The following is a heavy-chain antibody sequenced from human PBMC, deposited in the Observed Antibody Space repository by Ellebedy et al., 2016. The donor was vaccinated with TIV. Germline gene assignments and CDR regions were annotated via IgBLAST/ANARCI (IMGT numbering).Heavy chain of an antibody. Sequence: SETLSLXCTVSGGSISSNRYYWGWIRQPPGKGLEWIGSIYYSGNTYYNPSLNSRVTISLDTSKNQFSLKLSSVTAADTAVYYCAKENEVISTWYGKWFDPWGQGTLVTVSS. J-gene: IGHJ5*02. CDR2: IYYSGNT. V-gene: IGHV4-39*07. D-gene: IGHD6-13*01. CDR1: GGSISSNRYY. CDR3: AKENEVISTWYGKWFDP.